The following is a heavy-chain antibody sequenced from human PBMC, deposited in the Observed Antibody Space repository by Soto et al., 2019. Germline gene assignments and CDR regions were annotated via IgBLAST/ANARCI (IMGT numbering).Heavy chain of an antibody. CDR2: IKQDGSDK. D-gene: IGHD6-6*01. CDR1: GFTFSNYW. V-gene: IGHV3-7*01. CDR3: ARGGTYRSSSLAS. J-gene: IGHJ5*02. Sequence: PGGSLRLSCVASGFTFSNYWMGWVRQAPGKGLEWVADIKQDGSDKYYGDSVKGRFTISRDNAENSLYLRMNSLRAEDTALYYCARGGTYRSSSLASWGQGTLVTVSS.